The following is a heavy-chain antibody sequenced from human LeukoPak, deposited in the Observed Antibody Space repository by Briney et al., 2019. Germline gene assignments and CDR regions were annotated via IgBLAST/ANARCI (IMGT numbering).Heavy chain of an antibody. V-gene: IGHV3-30-3*01. D-gene: IGHD6-6*01. CDR1: GFTFSSYA. CDR3: ARDASMEQLVRGDY. Sequence: GRSLRLSCAASGFTFSSYAMHWVRQAPGKGLEWVAVISYDGSNKYYADSVKGRFTISRDNSKNTLYLQMNSLRAEDTAVYYCARDASMEQLVRGDYWGQGTLVTVSS. CDR2: ISYDGSNK. J-gene: IGHJ4*02.